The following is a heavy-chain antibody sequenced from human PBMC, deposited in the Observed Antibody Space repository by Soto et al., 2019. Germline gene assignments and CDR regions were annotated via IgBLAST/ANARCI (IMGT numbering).Heavy chain of an antibody. D-gene: IGHD3-3*01. Sequence: NPGGSLRLSCAASGFTFSSYSMNWVRQAPGKGLEWVSSISSSSSYIYYADSVKGRFTISRDNAKNSLYLQMNSLRAEDTAVYYCARASGSGYYKENWFDPWGQGTLVTVSS. V-gene: IGHV3-21*01. CDR2: ISSSSSYI. J-gene: IGHJ5*02. CDR3: ARASGSGYYKENWFDP. CDR1: GFTFSSYS.